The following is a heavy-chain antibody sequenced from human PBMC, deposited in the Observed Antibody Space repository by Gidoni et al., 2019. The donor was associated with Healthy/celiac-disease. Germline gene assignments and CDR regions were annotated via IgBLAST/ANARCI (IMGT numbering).Heavy chain of an antibody. Sequence: EVPLFESGGGLVQPGGSLRLPCAASGFTFSSYAMSWVRQAPGKGLEWVSAISGSGGSTYYADSVKGRFTISRDNSKNTLYLQMNSLRAEDTAVYYCAKDHPLHVSGYYTGINYWGQGTLVTVSS. V-gene: IGHV3-23*01. CDR3: AKDHPLHVSGYYTGINY. CDR2: ISGSGGST. CDR1: GFTFSSYA. D-gene: IGHD3-3*01. J-gene: IGHJ4*02.